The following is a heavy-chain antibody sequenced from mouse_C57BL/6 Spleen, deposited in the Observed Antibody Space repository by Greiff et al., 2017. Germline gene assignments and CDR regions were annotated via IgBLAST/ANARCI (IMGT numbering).Heavy chain of an antibody. J-gene: IGHJ1*03. CDR1: GYTFTSYW. V-gene: IGHV1-64*01. CDR2: IHPNSGST. D-gene: IGHD1-1*01. CDR3: ASYGSSLLNV. Sequence: QVQLQQPGAELVKPGASVKLSCKASGYTFTSYWMHWVKQRPGQGLEWIGMIHPNSGSTNYNEKFKSKATLTVDKSSSTTYMQLSSLTSEDSAVYYCASYGSSLLNVWGTGTTVTVSS.